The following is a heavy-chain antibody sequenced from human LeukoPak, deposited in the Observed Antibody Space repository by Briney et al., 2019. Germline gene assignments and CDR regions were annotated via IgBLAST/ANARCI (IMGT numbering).Heavy chain of an antibody. D-gene: IGHD2-2*02. CDR1: GFTFSSYS. CDR2: ISSSSSYI. V-gene: IGHV3-21*01. Sequence: GGSLRLSCAASGFTFSSYSMNWVRQAPGKGLEWVSSISSSSSYIYYADSVKGRFTISRDNARNSLYLQMNSLRAEDTAVYYCAGGYCSSTSCYTPRGDYWGQGTLVTVSS. J-gene: IGHJ4*02. CDR3: AGGYCSSTSCYTPRGDY.